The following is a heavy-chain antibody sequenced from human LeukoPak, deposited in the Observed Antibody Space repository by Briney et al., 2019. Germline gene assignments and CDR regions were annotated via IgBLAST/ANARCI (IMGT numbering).Heavy chain of an antibody. J-gene: IGHJ4*02. D-gene: IGHD6-13*01. CDR1: RFTLSSYW. CDR2: IEYDGSEK. V-gene: IGHV3-7*01. Sequence: GGSLRLSCAASRFTLSSYWMSWVRQAPGKGLEWVANIEYDGSEKDYVDSVKGRFTISRDNAKNSLYLQMNSLRAEDTAVYYCARDIAPAGLFFDYWGQGTLVTVSS. CDR3: ARDIAPAGLFFDY.